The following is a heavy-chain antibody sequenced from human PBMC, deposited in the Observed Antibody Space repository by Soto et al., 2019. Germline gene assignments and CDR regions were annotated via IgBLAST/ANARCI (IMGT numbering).Heavy chain of an antibody. J-gene: IGHJ4*01. V-gene: IGHV5-51*01. D-gene: IGHD5-18*01. CDR1: GYSFLNYW. Sequence: LTISWETSGYSFLNYWIGWVRQMPGKGVEWMDIIYPGDSDARYSPSFQGQVTISAYKCIITVYLQWSSLKSSDTAMYYCSTDTGDTARTARLKXWGQGTLVHIS. CDR3: STDTGDTARTARLKX. CDR2: IYPGDSDA.